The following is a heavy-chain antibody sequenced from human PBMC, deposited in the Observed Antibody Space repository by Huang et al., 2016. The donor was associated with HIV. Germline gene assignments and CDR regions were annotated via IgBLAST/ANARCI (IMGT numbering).Heavy chain of an antibody. V-gene: IGHV3-11*01. Sequence: QAQLVESGGGLVKPGGSLRLSCAASGFTFSDYYMSWIRQAPGKGLEWLAYISRSGEAVYYADSVKGLFTISRDNANQSLDIQLSSLRPEDTAMFYCAKGGGAYCGADCYELDSWGQGILFIVSS. D-gene: IGHD2-21*02. J-gene: IGHJ4*02. CDR2: ISRSGEAV. CDR3: AKGGGAYCGADCYELDS. CDR1: GFTFSDYY.